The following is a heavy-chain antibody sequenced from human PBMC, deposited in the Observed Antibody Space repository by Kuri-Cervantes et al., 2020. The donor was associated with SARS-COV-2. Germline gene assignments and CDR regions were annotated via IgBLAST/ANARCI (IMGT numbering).Heavy chain of an antibody. CDR1: GFNFSRTD. CDR3: AKDRVGVHDF. J-gene: IGHJ4*02. V-gene: IGHV3-30*18. CDR2: ISNDGKNK. Sequence: GGSLRLSCAASGFNFSRTDMHWVRQAPGKGLEWVAVISNDGKNKKCIASGKGRFTISRDNSQNTLYLQMKSLTSEDTAMHYCAKDRVGVHDFWGQGTLVTVSS. D-gene: IGHD2-21*01.